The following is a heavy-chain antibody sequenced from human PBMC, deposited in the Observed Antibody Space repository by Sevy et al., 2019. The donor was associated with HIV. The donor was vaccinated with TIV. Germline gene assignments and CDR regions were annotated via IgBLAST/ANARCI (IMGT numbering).Heavy chain of an antibody. J-gene: IGHJ3*01. Sequence: GGSLRLSCEASGFNFRSYVMSWVRQAPGKGLEWVSGISGTGGRTFDADSMKGRFSISRDNFKNMLYLQINRLREDDTALYYCAEGVGRNIADQGAFDVWGQGTMVTVSS. CDR3: AEGVGRNIADQGAFDV. CDR1: GFNFRSYV. CDR2: ISGTGGRT. V-gene: IGHV3-23*01. D-gene: IGHD6-13*01.